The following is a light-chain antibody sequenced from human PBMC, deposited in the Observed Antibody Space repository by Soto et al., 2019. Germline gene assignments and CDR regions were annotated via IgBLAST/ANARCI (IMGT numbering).Light chain of an antibody. CDR2: DAS. J-gene: IGKJ1*01. Sequence: IQMTKSPATLSACVGDRVTITCRASQSVRSWLAWYQQNKGTAPKLLIFDASRLESGVPSRFRGSASGTEFTLTISSLQPDDFATYYCQHYNSYSEAFGQGTKVDIK. CDR3: QHYNSYSEA. CDR1: QSVRSW. V-gene: IGKV1-5*01.